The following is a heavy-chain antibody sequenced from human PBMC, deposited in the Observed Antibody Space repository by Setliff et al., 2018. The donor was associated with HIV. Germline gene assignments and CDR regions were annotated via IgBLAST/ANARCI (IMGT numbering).Heavy chain of an antibody. J-gene: IGHJ4*02. D-gene: IGHD3-10*01. Sequence: GASVKVSCKPAGYTFTGHFIHWMRQAPGQGLEWMGWINPNSGATDYAWRFEDRVTMTSDTSIRTVYMELSSLRSDDTAVYYCARDTAIGWYGESKMSDFWGQGTLVTVSS. CDR2: INPNSGAT. CDR1: GYTFTGHF. CDR3: ARDTAIGWYGESKMSDF. V-gene: IGHV1-2*02.